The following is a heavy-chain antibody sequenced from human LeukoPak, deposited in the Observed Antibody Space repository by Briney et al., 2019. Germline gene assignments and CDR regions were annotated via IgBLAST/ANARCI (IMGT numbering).Heavy chain of an antibody. CDR2: ISYDGSNK. J-gene: IGHJ4*02. Sequence: GGSLRLSCAASGFTFSSYAMHWVRQAPGKGLEWVAVISYDGSNKYYADSVKGRFTISRDNSKNTLLLQMNSLKAEDTAVYYCAKRYDFWSGCYDYWGQGTLVTVSS. D-gene: IGHD3-3*01. V-gene: IGHV3-30*04. CDR1: GFTFSSYA. CDR3: AKRYDFWSGCYDY.